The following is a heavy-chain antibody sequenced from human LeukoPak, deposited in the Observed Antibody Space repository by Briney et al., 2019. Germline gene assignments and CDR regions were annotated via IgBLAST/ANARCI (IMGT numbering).Heavy chain of an antibody. CDR1: GGSFSGYY. J-gene: IGHJ4*02. CDR3: AKRGPYYYGSGSYYKGAQYYFDS. Sequence: SETLSLTCAVYGGSFSGYYWSWIRQPPGKGLEWIGEINHSGSTNYNPSLKSRVTISVDTSKNQFSLKLSSVTAADTAVYYCAKRGPYYYGSGSYYKGAQYYFDSWGQGPLVTVSS. V-gene: IGHV4-34*01. CDR2: INHSGST. D-gene: IGHD3-10*01.